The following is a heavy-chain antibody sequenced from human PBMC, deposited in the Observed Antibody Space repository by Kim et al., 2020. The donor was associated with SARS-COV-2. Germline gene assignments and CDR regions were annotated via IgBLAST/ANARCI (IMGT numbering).Heavy chain of an antibody. D-gene: IGHD3-22*01. V-gene: IGHV4-34*01. CDR3: ARARTYYYDSSGYFDY. Sequence: SETLSLTCAVYGGSFSGYYWSWIRQPPGKGLEWIGEINHSGSTNYNPSLKSRVTISVDTSKNQFSLKLSSVTAADTAVYYCARARTYYYDSSGYFDYWG. CDR1: GGSFSGYY. CDR2: INHSGST. J-gene: IGHJ4*01.